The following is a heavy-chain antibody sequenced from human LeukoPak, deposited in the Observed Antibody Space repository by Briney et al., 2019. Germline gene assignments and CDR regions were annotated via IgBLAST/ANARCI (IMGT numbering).Heavy chain of an antibody. CDR1: GFTFSSYA. V-gene: IGHV3-23*01. CDR3: AKDGYSSGNLIYFDY. J-gene: IGHJ4*02. D-gene: IGHD6-19*01. Sequence: GGSLRLSCAASGFTFSSYAMSWVRQASGKGLEWVSAISGSGGSTYYADSVKGRFTISRDNSKNTLYLQMNSLRAEDTAVYYCAKDGYSSGNLIYFDYWGQGTLVTVSS. CDR2: ISGSGGST.